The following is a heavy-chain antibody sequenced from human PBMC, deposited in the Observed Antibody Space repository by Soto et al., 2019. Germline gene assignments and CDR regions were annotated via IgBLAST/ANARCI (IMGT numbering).Heavy chain of an antibody. J-gene: IGHJ4*02. D-gene: IGHD1-26*01. Sequence: QVQLVQSGPEVTMPGASVKVSCKTSGYTFTAYGLAWLRQDPGQRPEWLGWVGTANANTNYAEKFQGRVTMTSYRSTTKTYMELRSLRSDDTAVEYCASELNTDPTAYYSFAYWGQGTLVTVSS. CDR1: GYTFTAYG. CDR3: ASELNTDPTAYYSFAY. V-gene: IGHV1-18*01. CDR2: VGTANANT.